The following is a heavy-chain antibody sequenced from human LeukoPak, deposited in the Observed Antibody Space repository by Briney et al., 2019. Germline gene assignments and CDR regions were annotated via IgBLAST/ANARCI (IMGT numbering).Heavy chain of an antibody. CDR2: INVNT. J-gene: IGHJ5*02. CDR3: ARAPRCNTESCNSWFDP. D-gene: IGHD2/OR15-2a*01. CDR1: VNSLNKYG. Sequence: GASVKVSCKASVNSLNKYGISWLRQAPGQGLEWMGWINVNTKYARKLQGRVTMTTDTSTSTAYMELRSLRSDDTAVYFCARAPRCNTESCNSWFDPWGQGTLVTVSS. V-gene: IGHV1-18*01.